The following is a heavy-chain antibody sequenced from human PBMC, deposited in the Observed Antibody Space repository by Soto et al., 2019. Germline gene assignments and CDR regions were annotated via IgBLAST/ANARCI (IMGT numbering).Heavy chain of an antibody. CDR1: GGSISSYY. V-gene: IGHV4-59*01. D-gene: IGHD3-3*01. J-gene: IGHJ6*03. CDR3: ARGPFRRGFGVVIIRPYYYYYMDV. CDR2: IYYSGST. Sequence: SETLSLTCTVSGGSISSYYWSWIRQPPGKGLEWIGYIYYSGSTNYNPSLKSRVTISVDTSKNQFSLKLSSVTAADTAVYYCARGPFRRGFGVVIIRPYYYYYMDVWGKGTTVTVSS.